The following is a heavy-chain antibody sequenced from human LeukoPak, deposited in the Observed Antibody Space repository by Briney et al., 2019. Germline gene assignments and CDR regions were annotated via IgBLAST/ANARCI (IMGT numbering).Heavy chain of an antibody. CDR2: MNPNSGNT. CDR3: ARGYGYGFGELFPPPGY. Sequence: EASVKVSCKASGYTFTSYDINWVRQATGQGLEWMGWMNPNSGNTGYAQKFQGRVTMTRNTSISTAYMELSGLRSEDTAVYYCARGYGYGFGELFPPPGYWGQGTLVTVSS. J-gene: IGHJ4*02. D-gene: IGHD3-10*01. V-gene: IGHV1-8*01. CDR1: GYTFTSYD.